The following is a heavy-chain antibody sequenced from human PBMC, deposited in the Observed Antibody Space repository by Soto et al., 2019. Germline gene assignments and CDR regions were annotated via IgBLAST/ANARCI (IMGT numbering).Heavy chain of an antibody. CDR2: ISRSGTSI. J-gene: IGHJ4*02. CDR1: GFTFSDYY. D-gene: IGHD3-10*01. Sequence: QVQLVESGGGLVKPGGSLRLSCAASGFTFSDYYMSWIRQAPGKGLEWISYISRSGTSIHYADSVKGRFTISRDNAKNSLFLQMNTLRADDTAVYYCARDPGFYFDFWGQGTLVTVS. CDR3: ARDPGFYFDF. V-gene: IGHV3-11*01.